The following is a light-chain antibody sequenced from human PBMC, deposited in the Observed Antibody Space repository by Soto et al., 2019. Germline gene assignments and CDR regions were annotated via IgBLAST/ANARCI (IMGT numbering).Light chain of an antibody. Sequence: QAVVTQEPSLTVSPGGTVTLTCGSSTGAVTSGHYPYWFQQKPGQAPRTLIYDTSNKHSWTPARFSGSLLGGKAALTLSGAQHEDEAEYYCLLSYSGARLYVFGTGTKVTVL. CDR2: DTS. J-gene: IGLJ1*01. CDR1: TGAVTSGHY. V-gene: IGLV7-46*01. CDR3: LLSYSGARLYV.